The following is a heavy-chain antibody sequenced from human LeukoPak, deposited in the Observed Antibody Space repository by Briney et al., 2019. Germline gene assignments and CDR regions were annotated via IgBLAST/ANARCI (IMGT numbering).Heavy chain of an antibody. D-gene: IGHD5-12*01. CDR1: GFTFTSSA. CDR2: IVVGSGNT. Sequence: SVKVSCKASGFTFTSSAMQWVRQARGQRLEWIGWIVVGSGNTNYAQKLQGRVTMTTDTSTSTAYMELRSLRSDDTAVYYCAREVANNWFDPWGQGTLVTVSS. J-gene: IGHJ5*02. CDR3: AREVANNWFDP. V-gene: IGHV1-58*02.